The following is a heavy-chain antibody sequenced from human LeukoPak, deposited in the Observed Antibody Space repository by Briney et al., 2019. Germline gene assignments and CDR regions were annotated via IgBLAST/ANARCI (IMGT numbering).Heavy chain of an antibody. CDR3: ARERGSSGGNTNGYFDY. CDR1: GFTFSNYA. D-gene: IGHD4-23*01. J-gene: IGHJ4*02. CDR2: ISGSGGTT. V-gene: IGHV3-23*01. Sequence: PGGSLRLSCAASGFTFSNYAMSWVRQAPGKGLEWVSAISGSGGTTYSADSVKGRFTISRDNSKNTLYLQMNSLRAEDTAAYYCARERGSSGGNTNGYFDYWGQGALVTVSS.